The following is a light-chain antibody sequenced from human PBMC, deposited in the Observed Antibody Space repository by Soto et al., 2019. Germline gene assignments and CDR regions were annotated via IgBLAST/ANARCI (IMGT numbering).Light chain of an antibody. CDR3: SSYSTTYTVL. V-gene: IGLV2-14*01. CDR1: SSDVGGYNY. J-gene: IGLJ2*01. CDR2: EVS. Sequence: QSALTQPASMSGSPGQSITISCTGTSSDVGGYNYVSWYQQHPDRAPKLIIYEVSNRPSGVSIRFSGSKSANTASLTISGLQAEYEADYYCSSYSTTYTVLFGGGTKVTVL.